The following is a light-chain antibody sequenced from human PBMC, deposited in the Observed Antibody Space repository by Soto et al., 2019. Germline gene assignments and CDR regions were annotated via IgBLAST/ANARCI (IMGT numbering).Light chain of an antibody. CDR3: AAWDDNLFGPV. Sequence: QSVLAQPPSASGTPGQRVAISCSGTSSNIGSNPVNWFQQLPGTAPKLLIYGSNQRPSGVPDRFSGSKSGTSASLAISGLQSDDEADYYCAAWDDNLFGPVFGGGNKLTVL. CDR1: SSNIGSNP. CDR2: GSN. V-gene: IGLV1-44*01. J-gene: IGLJ2*01.